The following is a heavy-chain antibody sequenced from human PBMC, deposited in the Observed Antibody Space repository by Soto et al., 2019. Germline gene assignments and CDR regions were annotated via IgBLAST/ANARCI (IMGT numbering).Heavy chain of an antibody. CDR1: GFTFSSYG. D-gene: IGHD6-13*01. CDR2: IWYDGSNK. Sequence: GGSLRLSCAASGFTFSSYGMHWVRQAPGKGLEWVAVIWYDGSNKYYADSVKGRFTISRDNSKNTLYLQMNSLRAEDTAVYYCARNPFRARSWVDYWGQGTLVTVSS. V-gene: IGHV3-33*01. CDR3: ARNPFRARSWVDY. J-gene: IGHJ4*02.